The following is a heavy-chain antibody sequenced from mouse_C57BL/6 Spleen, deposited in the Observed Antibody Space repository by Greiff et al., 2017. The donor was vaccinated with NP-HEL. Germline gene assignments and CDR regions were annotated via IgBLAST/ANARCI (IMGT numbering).Heavy chain of an antibody. D-gene: IGHD6-1*01. J-gene: IGHJ1*03. CDR2: INYDGSST. CDR3: ARRGSLGYFDV. Sequence: EVQLQESEGGLVQPGSSMKLSCTASGFTFSDYYMAWVRQVPEKGLEWVANINYDGSSTYYLDSLKSRFIISRDNAKNILYLQMSSLKSEDTATYYCARRGSLGYFDVWGTGTTVTVSS. CDR1: GFTFSDYY. V-gene: IGHV5-16*01.